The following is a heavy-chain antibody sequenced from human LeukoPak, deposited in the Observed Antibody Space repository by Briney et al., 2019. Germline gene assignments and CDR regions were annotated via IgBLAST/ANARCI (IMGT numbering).Heavy chain of an antibody. CDR3: AIQWELQSGFDY. J-gene: IGHJ4*02. CDR1: GFTFSSYA. CDR2: ISGSGGST. Sequence: PGGSLRLSCAASGFTFSSYAMSWVRQAPGKGLEWVSAISGSGGSTYYADSAKGRFTISRDNSKNTLYLQMNSLRAEDTAVYYCAIQWELQSGFDYWGQGTLVTVSS. D-gene: IGHD1-26*01. V-gene: IGHV3-23*01.